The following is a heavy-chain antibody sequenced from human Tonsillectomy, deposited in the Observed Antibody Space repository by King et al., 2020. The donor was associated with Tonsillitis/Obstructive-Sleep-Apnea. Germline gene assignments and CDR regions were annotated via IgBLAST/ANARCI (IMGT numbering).Heavy chain of an antibody. CDR1: GFAFSDYY. D-gene: IGHD1-26*01. CDR3: ARAVGPDAFDL. Sequence: QLVQSGGDLVKPGGSLRLSCAASGFAFSDYYMSWIRQAPGKGLEWISYISSSGNTIYYADSVKGRFTISRDNAKNSLYLQMNSLRAEDTAVYYCARAVGPDAFDLWGQGTMVTVSS. V-gene: IGHV3-11*01. J-gene: IGHJ3*01. CDR2: ISSSGNTI.